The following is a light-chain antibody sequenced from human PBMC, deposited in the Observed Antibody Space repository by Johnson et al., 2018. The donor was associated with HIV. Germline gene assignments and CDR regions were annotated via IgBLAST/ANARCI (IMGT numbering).Light chain of an antibody. CDR3: GTWDSSLAWV. Sequence: QSVLTQPPSVSAAPGQKVSISCSGNTSNIGNIYVSWYQQFPGTAPTVLIYDNKKRPSGISDRFSGSTSGTSATLGFTGLQTGDEAEYYSGTWDSSLAWVFGTGTKVTVL. J-gene: IGLJ1*01. V-gene: IGLV1-51*01. CDR1: TSNIGNIY. CDR2: DNK.